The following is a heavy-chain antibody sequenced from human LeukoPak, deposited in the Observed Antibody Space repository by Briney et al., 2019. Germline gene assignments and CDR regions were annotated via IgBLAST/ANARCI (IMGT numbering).Heavy chain of an antibody. V-gene: IGHV3-49*03. CDR1: GFTFGDYA. CDR3: TRCYGSGTPDDY. CDR2: TRSKAYGGTT. D-gene: IGHD3-10*01. J-gene: IGHJ4*02. Sequence: SLRLSCTASGFTFGDYAMSWFRQAPGKGLEWVGFTRSKAYGGTTEYAASVKGRFIISRDDSKNIAYLQMNSLKTDDTAVYYCTRCYGSGTPDDYWGQGTLATVSS.